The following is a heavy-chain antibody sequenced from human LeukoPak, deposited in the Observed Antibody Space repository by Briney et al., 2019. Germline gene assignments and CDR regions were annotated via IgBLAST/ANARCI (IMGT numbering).Heavy chain of an antibody. CDR3: ARQHCSGGDCYFFD. D-gene: IGHD2-15*01. CDR1: GFTFRNYG. V-gene: IGHV3-33*01. CDR2: IWYDGNNK. Sequence: GSLRLSCAASGFTFRNYGMHWVRQAQGKGLEWVALIWYDGNNKYYADSVKGRFTISRDNSKNTLYLQLNSLRAEDTAVYYCARQHCSGGDCYFFDWGQGTLVTVSS. J-gene: IGHJ4*02.